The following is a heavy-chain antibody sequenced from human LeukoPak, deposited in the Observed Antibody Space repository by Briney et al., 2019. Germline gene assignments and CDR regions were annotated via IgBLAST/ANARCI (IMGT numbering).Heavy chain of an antibody. CDR2: FDPEDGET. J-gene: IGHJ5*02. V-gene: IGHV1-24*01. Sequence: ASVKVSCKVSGYTLTELSMHWVRQAPGKGLEWMGGFDPEDGETIYAQKFQGRVTMTEDTSTDTAYMELRSLRSDDTAVYYCARRIAAAGNNWFDPWGQGTLVTVSS. D-gene: IGHD6-13*01. CDR1: GYTLTELS. CDR3: ARRIAAAGNNWFDP.